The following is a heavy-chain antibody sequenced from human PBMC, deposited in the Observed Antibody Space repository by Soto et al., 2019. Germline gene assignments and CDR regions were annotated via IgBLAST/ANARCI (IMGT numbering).Heavy chain of an antibody. CDR3: ARTLRGIAVAGDMDV. CDR2: INPSGGST. V-gene: IGHV1-46*01. D-gene: IGHD6-19*01. J-gene: IGHJ6*02. Sequence: ASVKVSCKASGYTFTSYYMHWVRQAPGQGLEWMGIINPSGGSTSYAQKFQGRVTMTRDTSTSTAYMELRSLRSDDTAVYYCARTLRGIAVAGDMDVWGQGTTVTVSS. CDR1: GYTFTSYY.